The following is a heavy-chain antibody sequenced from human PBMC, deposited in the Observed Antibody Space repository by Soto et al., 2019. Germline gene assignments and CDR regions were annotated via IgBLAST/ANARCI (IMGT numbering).Heavy chain of an antibody. Sequence: TETLSLTCTVSGGSISSYHWRWIRQPPGKGLEWIGYIYNTGNTKYNPSLRSRVTISVDTSKNQFSLKVSSVTATDTAVYYCARGYCSGASCYFNYWGQGTLVTVSS. D-gene: IGHD2-15*01. CDR1: GGSISSYH. V-gene: IGHV4-59*01. CDR3: ARGYCSGASCYFNY. CDR2: IYNTGNT. J-gene: IGHJ4*02.